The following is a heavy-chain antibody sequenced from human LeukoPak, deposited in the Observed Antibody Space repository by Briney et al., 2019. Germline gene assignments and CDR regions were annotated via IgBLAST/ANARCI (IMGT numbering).Heavy chain of an antibody. CDR1: GFTFGDYA. Sequence: GGSLRLSCTASGFTFGDYAVSWVRQAPGKGLEWAGLIRTRVYGGTAEYDASVKGRFTISRDNSNSIAYLQMNSLETADTAFYYCARGLTVVGAKYYFDLWGQGTLVTVSS. CDR3: ARGLTVVGAKYYFDL. J-gene: IGHJ4*02. V-gene: IGHV3-49*04. D-gene: IGHD1-26*01. CDR2: IRTRVYGGTA.